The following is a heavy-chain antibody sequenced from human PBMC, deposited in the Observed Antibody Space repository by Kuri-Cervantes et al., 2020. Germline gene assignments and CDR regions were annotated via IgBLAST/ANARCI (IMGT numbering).Heavy chain of an antibody. J-gene: IGHJ3*02. CDR2: INPNSGGT. Sequence: ASVKVSCKASGYTFTGYYMHWVRQAPGQGLEWMGWINPNSGGTNYAQKFQGWVTMTRDTSTSTAYMELRSLRSDDTAVYYCARGTYYGDYIPAAFDIWGQGTMVTVSS. V-gene: IGHV1-2*04. D-gene: IGHD4-17*01. CDR3: ARGTYYGDYIPAAFDI. CDR1: GYTFTGYY.